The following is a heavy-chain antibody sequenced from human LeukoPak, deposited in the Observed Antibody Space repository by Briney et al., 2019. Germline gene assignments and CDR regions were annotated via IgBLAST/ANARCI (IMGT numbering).Heavy chain of an antibody. Sequence: GGSLRLSCAASRFSFSAYPMGWVRRAPGRGLEWVSGISAGGDLTFHADPVKGRFTISRDNSKNTLYLQMNSLRADDTAEYYCAKDMREVAVAGTGYYFDYWGQGTLVTVSS. CDR1: RFSFSAYP. CDR3: AKDMREVAVAGTGYYFDY. J-gene: IGHJ4*02. CDR2: ISAGGDLT. V-gene: IGHV3-23*01. D-gene: IGHD6-19*01.